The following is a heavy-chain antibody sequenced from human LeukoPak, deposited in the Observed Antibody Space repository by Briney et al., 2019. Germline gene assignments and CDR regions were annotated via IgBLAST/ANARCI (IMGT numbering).Heavy chain of an antibody. Sequence: GGPLRLSCAASGFTFSSYDMHWVRQATGKGLEWVSAIGTAGDTYYPGSVKGRFTISRENAKNSLYLQMNSLRAGDTAVYYCAKGGLWFGESYPNDYWGQGTLVTVSS. CDR3: AKGGLWFGESYPNDY. CDR1: GFTFSSYD. V-gene: IGHV3-13*01. J-gene: IGHJ4*02. D-gene: IGHD3-10*01. CDR2: IGTAGDT.